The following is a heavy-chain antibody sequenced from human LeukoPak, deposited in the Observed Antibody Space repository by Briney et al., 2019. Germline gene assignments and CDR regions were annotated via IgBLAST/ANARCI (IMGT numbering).Heavy chain of an antibody. CDR2: MNPNSGNT. CDR3: AVPGKPAAIPGGTYYYYGMDV. CDR1: GYTFTSYD. D-gene: IGHD2-2*02. V-gene: IGHV1-8*01. Sequence: ASVTVSCTASGYTFTSYDINWVQQATGQGLEWMGWMNPNSGNTGYAQKFQGRVTMTRNTSISTAYMELSSLRSEDTAVYYCAVPGKPAAIPGGTYYYYGMDVWGQGTTVTVSS. J-gene: IGHJ6*02.